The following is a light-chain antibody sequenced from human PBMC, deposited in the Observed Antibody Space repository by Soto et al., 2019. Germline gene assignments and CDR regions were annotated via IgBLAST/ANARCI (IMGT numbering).Light chain of an antibody. Sequence: DIQLTQSPTSLSASVGDRISISGRATQSIGSNLCWYQQKPGKAPALLIYTASTLQSGVPSRFSGSGYATDFTLTISSLQPEDVATYFCQQTYVIPQTFGQGTKVDIK. V-gene: IGKV1-39*01. CDR1: QSIGSN. CDR2: TAS. J-gene: IGKJ1*01. CDR3: QQTYVIPQT.